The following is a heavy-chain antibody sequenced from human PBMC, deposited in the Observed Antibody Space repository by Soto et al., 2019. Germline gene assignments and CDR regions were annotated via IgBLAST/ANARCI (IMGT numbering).Heavy chain of an antibody. V-gene: IGHV3-30-3*01. Sequence: QVQLVESGGGVVQPGRSLRLSCAASGFTFSSYAMHWVRQAPGKGLEWVAVISYDGSNKYYADSVKGRFTISRDNSKNTLYLQMNSLRAEDTAVYYCARETYSSGWTPTFDYRCQGTLVTFSS. CDR1: GFTFSSYA. CDR2: ISYDGSNK. J-gene: IGHJ4*02. D-gene: IGHD6-19*01. CDR3: ARETYSSGWTPTFDY.